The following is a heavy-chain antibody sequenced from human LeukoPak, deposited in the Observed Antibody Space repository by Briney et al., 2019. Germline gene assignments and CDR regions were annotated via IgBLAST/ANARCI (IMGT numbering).Heavy chain of an antibody. D-gene: IGHD3-22*01. CDR2: IYTSGST. J-gene: IGHJ4*02. Sequence: SQTLSLTCTVSGGSISSGSYYWSWIRQPAGKGLEWIGRIYTSGSTNYNPSLKSRVTISVDTPKNQFSLKLSSVTAADTAVYYCARSDSFYFDYWGQGTLVTVSS. CDR1: GGSISSGSYY. V-gene: IGHV4-61*02. CDR3: ARSDSFYFDY.